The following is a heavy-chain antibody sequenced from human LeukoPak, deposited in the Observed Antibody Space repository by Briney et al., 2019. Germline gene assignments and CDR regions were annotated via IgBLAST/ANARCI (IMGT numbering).Heavy chain of an antibody. CDR3: AKDIAPWDWSYFDY. V-gene: IGHV3-9*01. CDR1: GFTFDDYA. D-gene: IGHD3-3*01. Sequence: PGGSLRLSCAASGFTFDDYAMHWVRQAPGKGLEWVSGISWNSGSIGYADSVKGRFTISRDNAKNSLYLQMNSLRAEDTALYYCAKDIAPWDWSYFDYWGQGTLVTVSS. J-gene: IGHJ4*02. CDR2: ISWNSGSI.